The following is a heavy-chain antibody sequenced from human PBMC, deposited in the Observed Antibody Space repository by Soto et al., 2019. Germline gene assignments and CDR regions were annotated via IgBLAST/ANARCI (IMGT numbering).Heavy chain of an antibody. D-gene: IGHD2-15*01. CDR3: ARGSAGPRLHS. V-gene: IGHV4-34*01. J-gene: IGHJ4*02. Sequence: SETLSLTCDVFGGSFSDYYWTWIRQPPAKGLEWIGEISHSGSTHCNPSLESRVSISVDTSKNQFSLKLTSVTAADTAVYYCARGSAGPRLHSWGQGTLDTGSS. CDR1: GGSFSDYY. CDR2: ISHSGST.